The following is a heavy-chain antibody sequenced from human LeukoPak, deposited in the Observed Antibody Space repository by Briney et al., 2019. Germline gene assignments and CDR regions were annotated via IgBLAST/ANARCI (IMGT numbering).Heavy chain of an antibody. CDR3: ASLTVATTGDY. Sequence: SVKVSCKASGGTFSSYAISWVRQAPGQGLEWMGGIIPIFGTANYAQKFQGRVTITADESTSIAYMELSSLRSEDTAVYYCASLTVATTGDYWGQGTLVTVSS. J-gene: IGHJ4*02. CDR2: IIPIFGTA. V-gene: IGHV1-69*13. D-gene: IGHD5-12*01. CDR1: GGTFSSYA.